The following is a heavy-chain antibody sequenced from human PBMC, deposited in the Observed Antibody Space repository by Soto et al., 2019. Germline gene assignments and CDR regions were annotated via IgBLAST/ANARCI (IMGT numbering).Heavy chain of an antibody. J-gene: IGHJ6*02. CDR2: VRAHNADT. CDR1: GYNFANYG. Sequence: QVQLVQSEAEVKKPGASLKVSCRASGYNFANYGISWVRQAPGQGLEWMGWVRAHNADTKYAQKVPVIVTMTADTSTSTAYMEMWSLRSDDTAVYYCAREATYKDFWGGVMELYSHNMGVWGQGTTVTV. CDR3: AREATYKDFWGGVMELYSHNMGV. D-gene: IGHD3-3*02. V-gene: IGHV1-18*01.